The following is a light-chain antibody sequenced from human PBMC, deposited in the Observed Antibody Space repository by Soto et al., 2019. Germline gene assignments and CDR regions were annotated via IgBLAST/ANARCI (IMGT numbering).Light chain of an antibody. CDR2: DAS. CDR3: QHRSRWHPEVT. CDR1: QSVSSS. V-gene: IGKV3-11*01. Sequence: EIVLTQSPATLSLSPGERATLSCRASQSVSSSLAWYQQIPGQAPRLLIYDASNRATGIPARFSGSGSGTDFTLTISIREPEDVAVYYCQHRSRWHPEVTFGPGTKVEIK. J-gene: IGKJ3*01.